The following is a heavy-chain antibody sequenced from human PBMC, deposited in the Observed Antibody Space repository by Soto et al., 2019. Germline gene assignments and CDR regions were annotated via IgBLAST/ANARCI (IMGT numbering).Heavy chain of an antibody. J-gene: IGHJ5*02. CDR2: INAGNNDT. CDR3: ARALTYSANWFDP. CDR1: GYSFTSYA. Sequence: QVQLVQPGAEVKKSGASVKVSCKASGYSFTSYAMHWVRQAPGQGLEWMGRINAGNNDTKYSQKFQGRVTISSDTSANTAYMELSSLRSEDTAVYYCARALTYSANWFDPWGQGTLVTVSS. V-gene: IGHV1-3*01. D-gene: IGHD5-12*01.